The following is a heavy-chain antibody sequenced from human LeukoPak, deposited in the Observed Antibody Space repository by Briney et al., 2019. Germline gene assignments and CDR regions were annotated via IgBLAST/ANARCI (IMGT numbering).Heavy chain of an antibody. Sequence: SQTLSLTCTVSGGSISSGSYYWSWIRQPAGKGLEWIGRIYTSGSTNYNPSLKRRITISVATSKNQFSLKLSSVTAADTAVYYWGRGGSYDRYWYFDLGDRGTLVTVYS. V-gene: IGHV4-61*02. CDR2: IYTSGST. J-gene: IGHJ2*01. CDR3: GRGGSYDRYWYFDL. D-gene: IGHD1-26*01. CDR1: GGSISSGSYY.